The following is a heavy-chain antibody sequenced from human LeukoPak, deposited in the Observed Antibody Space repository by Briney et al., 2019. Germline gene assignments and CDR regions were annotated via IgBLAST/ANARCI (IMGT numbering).Heavy chain of an antibody. D-gene: IGHD3-3*01. CDR3: TRVFGGYDVSDS. CDR1: GFTFSSFW. J-gene: IGHJ4*02. Sequence: GGSLRLSCAASGFTFSSFWMSWVRQAPGKGLEWVANIKKDGSQKYYVDSVEGRFTISRDNAKISLYLQMDSLRLDDTAVYYCTRVFGGYDVSDSWGQGTRVTVSS. CDR2: IKKDGSQK. V-gene: IGHV3-7*03.